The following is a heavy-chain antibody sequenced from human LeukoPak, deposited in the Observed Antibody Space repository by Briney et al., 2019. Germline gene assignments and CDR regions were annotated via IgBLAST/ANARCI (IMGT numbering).Heavy chain of an antibody. CDR3: ARDAGNSGYGCDL. Sequence: GGSLRLSCAASGFTFSSYAMSWVRQAPGKGLEWVSHIRSSSETFYADSVKGRFTISRDNARNSLYLQMNNLRGEDTAIYYCARDAGNSGYGCDLWGQGTLVTVSS. CDR1: GFTFSSYA. V-gene: IGHV3-48*01. D-gene: IGHD5-12*01. J-gene: IGHJ5*02. CDR2: IRSSSET.